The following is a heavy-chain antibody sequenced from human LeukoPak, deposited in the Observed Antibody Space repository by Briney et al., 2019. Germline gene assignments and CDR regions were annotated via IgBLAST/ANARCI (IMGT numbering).Heavy chain of an antibody. CDR3: ARLAYCGGDCYSRWFDP. J-gene: IGHJ5*02. CDR2: IYPGVSNT. D-gene: IGHD2-21*02. V-gene: IGHV5-51*01. Sequence: GESLKISCKSSGHSFTSYWIGWVRQMPGKGLEWMGIIYPGVSNTRYSPSFQGQVTISADKSIRTAYLQWRRLKASDTAMYYCARLAYCGGDCYSRWFDPWGQGTLVTVSS. CDR1: GHSFTSYW.